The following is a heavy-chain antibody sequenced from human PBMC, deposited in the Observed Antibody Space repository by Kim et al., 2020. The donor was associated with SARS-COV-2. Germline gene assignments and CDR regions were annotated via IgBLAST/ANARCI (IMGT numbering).Heavy chain of an antibody. CDR3: ARGQFGSMSNNWFDS. CDR2: INPANGDT. V-gene: IGHV1-3*01. Sequence: ASVKVPCKASGYTFINYAMHWVRQAPGQRPEWMGWINPANGDTRYSQNFQGRVTTTRDTSATTVYMELTALRSEDTAVYYCARGQFGSMSNNWFDSWGQGTLVTVSS. D-gene: IGHD3-10*01. J-gene: IGHJ5*01. CDR1: GYTFINYA.